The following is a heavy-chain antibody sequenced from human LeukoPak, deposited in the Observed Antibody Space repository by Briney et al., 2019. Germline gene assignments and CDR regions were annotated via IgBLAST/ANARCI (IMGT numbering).Heavy chain of an antibody. CDR3: ARDSGLGNTLDY. CDR2: IHDSVGT. J-gene: IGHJ4*02. Sequence: PSETLSLTCTVSGGSISGYYWSWTRQPPGQQLEWTGFIHDSVGTNYNPSLKSRLTISLDTSKNHFSLTLTSVTAADTAVYYCARDSGLGNTLDYWGQGTLVTVSS. D-gene: IGHD3-10*01. CDR1: GGSISGYY. V-gene: IGHV4-59*01.